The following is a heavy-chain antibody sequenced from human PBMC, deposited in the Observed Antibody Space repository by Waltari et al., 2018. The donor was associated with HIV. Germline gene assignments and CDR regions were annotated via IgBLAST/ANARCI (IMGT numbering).Heavy chain of an antibody. J-gene: IGHJ2*01. CDR2: ISNDGNKK. CDR3: ARESNQGSSSWGPQGYFDL. V-gene: IGHV3-30-3*01. D-gene: IGHD6-13*01. Sequence: GLEWVALISNDGNKKYDAESVRGRFTISRDNSKNTLYLLMNSLRPEDMAMYYCARESNQGSSSWGPQGYFDLWGRGTLVTVSS.